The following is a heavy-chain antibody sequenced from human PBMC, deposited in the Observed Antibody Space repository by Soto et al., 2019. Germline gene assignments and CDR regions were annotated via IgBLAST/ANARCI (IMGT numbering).Heavy chain of an antibody. V-gene: IGHV3-73*01. CDR2: IRSKANSYAT. J-gene: IGHJ4*02. D-gene: IGHD6-6*01. CDR1: GFSFSGSA. CDR3: TRGASDSSSPFFGY. Sequence: PGGSLRLSCAASGFSFSGSAVHWVRQASGKGLEWVGRIRSKANSYATTYAESVKGRLTISRDDSKNTAYLQMNSLKTEDTAVYFCTRGASDSSSPFFGYWGPGTLVTAPQ.